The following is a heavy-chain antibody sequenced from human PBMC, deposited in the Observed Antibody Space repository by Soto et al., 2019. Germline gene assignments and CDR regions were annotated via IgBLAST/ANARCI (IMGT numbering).Heavy chain of an antibody. V-gene: IGHV5-51*01. CDR2: IYPGDSDT. Sequence: EESLKISCKGSGYSFTSYWIGWVRQMPGKGREWMGIIYPGDSDTRYSPSFQGQVTISADRSISTAYLQWSSLKASDTAMYYCARLDTAMVYGMDVWGQGTTVTVSS. D-gene: IGHD5-18*01. CDR1: GYSFTSYW. CDR3: ARLDTAMVYGMDV. J-gene: IGHJ6*02.